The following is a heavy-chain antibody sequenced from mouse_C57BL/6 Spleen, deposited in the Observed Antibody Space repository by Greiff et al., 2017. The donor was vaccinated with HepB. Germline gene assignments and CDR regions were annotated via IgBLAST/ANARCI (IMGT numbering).Heavy chain of an antibody. CDR2: IHPNSGST. CDR1: GYTFTSYW. CDR3: AREGWEALYAMDY. V-gene: IGHV1-64*01. Sequence: QVQLQQPGAELVKPGASVKLSCKASGYTFTSYWMHWVKQRPGQGLEWIGMIHPNSGSTNYNEKFKSKATLTVDKSSSTAYMQLSSLTSEDSAVYYCAREGWEALYAMDYWGQGTSVTVSS. D-gene: IGHD3-3*01. J-gene: IGHJ4*01.